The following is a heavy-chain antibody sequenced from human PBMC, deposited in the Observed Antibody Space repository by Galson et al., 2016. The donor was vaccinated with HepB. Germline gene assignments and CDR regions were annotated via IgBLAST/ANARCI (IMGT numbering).Heavy chain of an antibody. V-gene: IGHV5-51*01. J-gene: IGHJ5*02. CDR1: GYFFTTYW. Sequence: QSGAEVKKPGESLKISCEASGYFFTTYWIGWVRQMPGKGLEWMGLIYPADSETRYSPSFQGHVTISADRSIGTAFLQWSSLKASDTATYYCVGQTSRAFDPWDQGTLVSVSS. CDR3: VGQTSRAFDP. CDR2: IYPADSET.